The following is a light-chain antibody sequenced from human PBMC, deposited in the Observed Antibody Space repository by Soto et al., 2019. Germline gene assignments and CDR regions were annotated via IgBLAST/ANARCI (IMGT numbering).Light chain of an antibody. CDR2: DAS. Sequence: EIVLTQSPATLSLSPGERATLSCRASQTVSSYLAWYQQKPGQPPRLLIYDASNRATGIPARFSGSGSGTDFTLTISSLEPEDFALYYCQQRSKWMYTFGQGTKLEIK. V-gene: IGKV3-11*01. CDR1: QTVSSY. CDR3: QQRSKWMYT. J-gene: IGKJ2*01.